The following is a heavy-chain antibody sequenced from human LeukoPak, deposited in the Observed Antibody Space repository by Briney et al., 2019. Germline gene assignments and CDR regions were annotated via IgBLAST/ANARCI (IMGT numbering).Heavy chain of an antibody. J-gene: IGHJ5*02. Sequence: SETLSLTCTVSGGSISSYYWSWIRQPPGKGLEWIGYIYYSGSTNYNPSLKSRVTISVDTSKNQFSLKLSSVTAADTAVYYCARTNNWKDCFDPWGQGTLVTVSS. CDR3: ARTNNWKDCFDP. D-gene: IGHD1-20*01. CDR2: IYYSGST. CDR1: GGSISSYY. V-gene: IGHV4-59*01.